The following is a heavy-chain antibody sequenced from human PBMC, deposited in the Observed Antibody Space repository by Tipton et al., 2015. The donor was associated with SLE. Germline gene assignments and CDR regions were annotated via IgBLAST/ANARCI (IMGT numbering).Heavy chain of an antibody. Sequence: TLSLTCTVSGGSISSGDYCWSWIRQPPGKGLEWIGYIHNSGSTNYNPSLKSRTTISVDTPKKQFSLKLNSVTAADTAVYYCARQRDRSSGLFDYWGQGSLVTVSS. CDR3: ARQRDRSSGLFDY. CDR1: GGSISSGDYC. J-gene: IGHJ4*02. CDR2: IHNSGST. D-gene: IGHD3-10*01. V-gene: IGHV4-61*08.